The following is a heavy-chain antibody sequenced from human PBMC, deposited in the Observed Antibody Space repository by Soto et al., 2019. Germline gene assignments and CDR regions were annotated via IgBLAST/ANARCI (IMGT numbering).Heavy chain of an antibody. D-gene: IGHD6-13*01. Sequence: PGESLKISCKGSGYRFTSYLIGWVRQLPGKGLEWMAIFYPGDSDTRYSPPFQGQVTISADKSISTAYLQWSSLKASDTAIYYCALSSVAAAGFDYWGRGTVVTVSS. CDR1: GYRFTSYL. J-gene: IGHJ4*02. CDR2: FYPGDSDT. CDR3: ALSSVAAAGFDY. V-gene: IGHV5-51*01.